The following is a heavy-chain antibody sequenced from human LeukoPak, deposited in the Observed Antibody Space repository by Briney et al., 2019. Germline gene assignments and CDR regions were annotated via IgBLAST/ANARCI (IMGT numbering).Heavy chain of an antibody. J-gene: IGHJ5*02. CDR3: ARRVGYSYGPRQNWVDP. Sequence: PSETLSLTCAVYGGSFCGDYWSWIRQPPGKGLEWIGEINHSGSITYNPSLKSRVTISVDTSKNQFSLKLSSVTAADTAVYYCARRVGYSYGPRQNWVDPWGQGTLVTVSS. CDR2: INHSGSI. CDR1: GGSFCGDY. D-gene: IGHD5-18*01. V-gene: IGHV4-34*01.